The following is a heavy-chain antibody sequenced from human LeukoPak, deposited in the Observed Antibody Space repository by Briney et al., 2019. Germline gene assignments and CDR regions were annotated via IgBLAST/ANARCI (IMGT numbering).Heavy chain of an antibody. Sequence: PGGSLRLSCAASGFTCSSYAMHWVRQAPGKGLEGVAVISYDGSNKYYADSVKGRFTISRDNSKNTLYLQMNSLRAEDTAVYYCVPYVTTPLYYYYGMDVWGQGTTVTVSS. CDR3: VPYVTTPLYYYYGMDV. V-gene: IGHV3-30-3*01. J-gene: IGHJ6*02. CDR2: ISYDGSNK. D-gene: IGHD4-17*01. CDR1: GFTCSSYA.